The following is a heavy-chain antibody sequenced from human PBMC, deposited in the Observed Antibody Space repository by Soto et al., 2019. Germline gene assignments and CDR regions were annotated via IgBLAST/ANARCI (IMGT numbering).Heavy chain of an antibody. V-gene: IGHV4-4*07. D-gene: IGHD5-18*01. CDR2: IYTSGST. Sequence: PSETLSLTCSVSGTSVSDYYWSWIRQPAGKGLEHIGRIYTSGSTSYNPSLKSPVTMSMDTSQTQIYLNLTSVTAADTAVYYCARGGIQLSYAFDYWGQGILVTVSS. J-gene: IGHJ4*02. CDR3: ARGGIQLSYAFDY. CDR1: GTSVSDYY.